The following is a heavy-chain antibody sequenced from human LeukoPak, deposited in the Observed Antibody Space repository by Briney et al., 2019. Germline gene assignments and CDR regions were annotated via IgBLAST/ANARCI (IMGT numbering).Heavy chain of an antibody. D-gene: IGHD4-11*01. CDR1: GYSISSGYY. CDR3: ARHAYSNYLLDY. Sequence: PSETLSLTCAVSGYSISSGYYWGWIRQPPGKGLEWIGSIYHSGSTYYSPSLKSRVTISVDTSKNQFSLKLSSVTAADTAVYYCARHAYSNYLLDYWGQGTLVTVSS. J-gene: IGHJ4*02. CDR2: IYHSGST. V-gene: IGHV4-38-2*01.